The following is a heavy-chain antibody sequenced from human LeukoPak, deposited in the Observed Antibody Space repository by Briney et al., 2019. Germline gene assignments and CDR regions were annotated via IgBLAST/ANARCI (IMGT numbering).Heavy chain of an antibody. CDR2: INHSGST. CDR1: GGSFSGYY. D-gene: IGHD5-18*01. V-gene: IGHV4-34*01. Sequence: SETLSLTCAVYGGSFSGYYWSWIRQPPGKGLEWIGEINHSGSTNYNPSLKSRVTISVDTSKNQFSLKLSSVTAADTAVYYCASGGYSCFDIWGQGTMVTVSS. J-gene: IGHJ3*02. CDR3: ASGGYSCFDI.